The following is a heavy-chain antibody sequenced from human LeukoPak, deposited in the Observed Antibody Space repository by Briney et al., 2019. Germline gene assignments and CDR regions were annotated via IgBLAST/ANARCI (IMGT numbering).Heavy chain of an antibody. V-gene: IGHV4-61*01. CDR2: IYYSGST. Sequence: SETLSLTCTVSGGSVSIGSYYWIWIRQPPGKGLEWYGYIYYSGSTNYNPSLKSRVTISVDTSKNQFSLKLSSVTAADTAVYYCAREKYYYGSGSYGLSWFDPWGQGTLVTVSS. D-gene: IGHD3-10*01. J-gene: IGHJ5*02. CDR1: GGSVSIGSYY. CDR3: AREKYYYGSGSYGLSWFDP.